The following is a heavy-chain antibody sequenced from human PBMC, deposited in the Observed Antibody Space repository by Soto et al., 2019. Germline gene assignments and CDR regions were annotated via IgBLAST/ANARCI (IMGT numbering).Heavy chain of an antibody. CDR2: TYYRSKWYN. J-gene: IGHJ5*02. D-gene: IGHD5-18*01. Sequence: SQTLSLTCAISGDSVSSNSAAWNWIRQSPSRGLEWLGRTYYRSKWYNDYAVSVKSRITINPDTSKNQFSLQLNSVTPEDTAVYYCARASRAAMVTSAWFDHWGQGTLVTVSS. V-gene: IGHV6-1*01. CDR3: ARASRAAMVTSAWFDH. CDR1: GDSVSSNSAA.